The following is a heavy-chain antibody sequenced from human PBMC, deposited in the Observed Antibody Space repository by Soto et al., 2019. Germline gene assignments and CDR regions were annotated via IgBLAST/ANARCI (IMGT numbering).Heavy chain of an antibody. V-gene: IGHV4-34*01. D-gene: IGHD1-1*01. J-gene: IGHJ3*02. Sequence: QVQLQQWGAGLLKPSETLSLTCAVYGGSVNSGNYYWSWIRQPPGKGLEWIGEMSHSGGTHFNPSLKSQVTISVDTSKTQFSLKMSSVTAADTALYYCARVERGTATTVVAAFDIWGPGTLVTVSS. CDR2: MSHSGGT. CDR3: ARVERGTATTVVAAFDI. CDR1: GGSVNSGNYY.